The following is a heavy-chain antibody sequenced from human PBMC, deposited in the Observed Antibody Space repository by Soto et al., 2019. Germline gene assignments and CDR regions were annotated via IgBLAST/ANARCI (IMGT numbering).Heavy chain of an antibody. J-gene: IGHJ4*02. CDR2: INHSGST. CDR3: ARAKSHDYGDYGFFFDY. V-gene: IGHV4-34*01. CDR1: GGSFSGYY. Sequence: SETLSLTCAVYGGSFSGYYWSWIRQPPGKGLEWIGEINHSGSTNYNPSLKSRVTISVDTSKNQFSLKLSSVTAADTAVYYCARAKSHDYGDYGFFFDYWGQGTLVTVSS. D-gene: IGHD4-17*01.